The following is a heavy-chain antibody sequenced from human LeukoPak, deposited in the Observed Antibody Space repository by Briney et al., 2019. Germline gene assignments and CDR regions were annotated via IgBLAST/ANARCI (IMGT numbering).Heavy chain of an antibody. CDR3: ARLYGNHFDY. Sequence: GASVKVSCKASGYTFTGYHMHWVRQAPGQGLEWMAWINPNSGATDYAQKFQGRVTMTRDTSTSTAYMELSRLRSDDTAVYYCARLYGNHFDYWGQGTLVTVSS. CDR1: GYTFTGYH. D-gene: IGHD1-14*01. CDR2: INPNSGAT. J-gene: IGHJ4*02. V-gene: IGHV1-2*02.